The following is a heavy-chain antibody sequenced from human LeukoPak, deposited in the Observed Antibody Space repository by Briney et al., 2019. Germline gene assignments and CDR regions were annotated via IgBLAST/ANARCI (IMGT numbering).Heavy chain of an antibody. CDR3: AGLDITFGGVINGH. J-gene: IGHJ4*02. D-gene: IGHD3-16*02. CDR1: GFGFSSYD. Sequence: GGSLRLSCAASGFGFSSYDMSWVRQAPGKGLEWVSAISGSVSGFGSPTKYADSVKGRFTISRDNSKKTLYLQMNSLRAEDTAVYYCAGLDITFGGVINGHWGQGTLVTVSS. CDR2: ISGSVSGFGSPT. V-gene: IGHV3-23*01.